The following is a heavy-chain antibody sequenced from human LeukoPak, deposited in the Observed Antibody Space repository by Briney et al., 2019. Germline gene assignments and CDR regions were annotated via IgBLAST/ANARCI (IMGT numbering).Heavy chain of an antibody. J-gene: IGHJ3*02. V-gene: IGHV3-64*01. Sequence: GGSLRLSCAASGFTFSSYAMHWVRQAPGKGLEYVSAISSNGGSSYYANSVKGRFTISRDNSKNTLYLQMGSLRAEDMAVYYCASGYCSSTSCPDDAFDIWGQGTMVTVSS. CDR1: GFTFSSYA. CDR3: ASGYCSSTSCPDDAFDI. CDR2: ISSNGGSS. D-gene: IGHD2-2*01.